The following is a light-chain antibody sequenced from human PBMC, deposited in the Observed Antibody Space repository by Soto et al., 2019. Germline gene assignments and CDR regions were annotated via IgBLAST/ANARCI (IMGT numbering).Light chain of an antibody. Sequence: QSVLTQPHSASGTPGQRGTISCSGSSSNIGTSSVHWFQQLPGTAPKLLISTTNQRPSGVPERFSGSKSGTSASLAISGLQSEDEADYYCAAWDDSLNGHVFGTGTKSPS. CDR1: SSNIGTSS. CDR2: TTN. J-gene: IGLJ1*01. V-gene: IGLV1-44*01. CDR3: AAWDDSLNGHV.